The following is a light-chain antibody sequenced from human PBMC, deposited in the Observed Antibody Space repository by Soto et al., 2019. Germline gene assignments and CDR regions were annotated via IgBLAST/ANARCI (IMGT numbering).Light chain of an antibody. Sequence: EIVLTQSPATLSLSPGERATISCRASQSVRSYLAWYQQRPGQAPRLLIYDASTRAADIPARFSGSGSGTDFTLTISSLEPEDFAVYFCQQRSDLLTFGGGTKVEIK. J-gene: IGKJ4*01. CDR1: QSVRSY. V-gene: IGKV3-11*01. CDR2: DAS. CDR3: QQRSDLLT.